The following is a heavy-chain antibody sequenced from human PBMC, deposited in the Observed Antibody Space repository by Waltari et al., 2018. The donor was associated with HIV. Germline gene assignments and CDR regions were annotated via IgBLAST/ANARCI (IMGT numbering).Heavy chain of an antibody. J-gene: IGHJ6*02. Sequence: QVHLVQSGAEVKMPGASVRVSCKTSGYIFTNYGVSWVRQAPGQGLEWLGWIRGYNANTNYAQRRQGRVTLTTDTSTSTAYMELRSLRSDDTAVYYCARGLGGSYYYGVDVWGQGTTVTVS. CDR1: GYIFTNYG. CDR2: IRGYNANT. CDR3: ARGLGGSYYYGVDV. V-gene: IGHV1-18*01.